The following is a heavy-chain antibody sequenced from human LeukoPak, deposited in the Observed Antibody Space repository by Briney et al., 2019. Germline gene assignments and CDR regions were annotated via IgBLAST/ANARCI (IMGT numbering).Heavy chain of an antibody. J-gene: IGHJ4*02. CDR1: GYTFTSYD. CDR3: ARAPGIAVAGTGSYGY. V-gene: IGHV1-8*01. D-gene: IGHD6-19*01. Sequence: ASVKVSCKASGYTFTSYDINWVRQATGQGLEWMGWMNPNSGNTGYAQKFQGRVTMTRNTSISTAYMELSSLRSEDTAVYYCARAPGIAVAGTGSYGYWGQGTLVTVSS. CDR2: MNPNSGNT.